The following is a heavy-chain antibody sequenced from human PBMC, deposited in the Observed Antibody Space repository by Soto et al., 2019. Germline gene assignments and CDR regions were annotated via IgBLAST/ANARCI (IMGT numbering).Heavy chain of an antibody. V-gene: IGHV1-58*01. D-gene: IGHD3-22*01. Sequence: ASVKVSCKASGFTFSSSGVQWMRQARGQRLEWIGWIVAGSSNKNYAQKFQERVTITRDMSTSTAYMELRSLRSEDTAVYYCAADPGYYYDSSGYYSPLHWGQGTLVTVSS. CDR1: GFTFSSSG. CDR2: IVAGSSNK. CDR3: AADPGYYYDSSGYYSPLH. J-gene: IGHJ4*02.